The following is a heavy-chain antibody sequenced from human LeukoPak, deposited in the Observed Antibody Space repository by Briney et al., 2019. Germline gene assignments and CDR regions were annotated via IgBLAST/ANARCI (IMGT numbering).Heavy chain of an antibody. V-gene: IGHV1-46*01. D-gene: IGHD3-3*01. CDR2: INPSGGTT. J-gene: IGHJ4*02. CDR1: GYTFTSYY. Sequence: ASVKVSCKASGYTFTSYYMHWVRQAPGQGLEWMGLINPSGGTTRYAQKFQGRVTMTRDLSTSTDYMELSSLRSDDTAVYYCARDLPFGVVIPGYWGQGTLVTVSS. CDR3: ARDLPFGVVIPGY.